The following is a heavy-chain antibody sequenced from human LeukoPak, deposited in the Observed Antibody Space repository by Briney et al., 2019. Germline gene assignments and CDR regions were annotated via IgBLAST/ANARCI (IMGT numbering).Heavy chain of an antibody. J-gene: IGHJ4*02. D-gene: IGHD3-10*01. CDR1: GFTFSSYS. CDR3: ARIGGSGLY. Sequence: PGGSQRLSCAASGFTFSSYSMNWVRQALGKGLEWVSYISSSSSTIYYADSVKGRFTISRDNVKNSLYLQMNSLRAEDTAVYYCARIGGSGLYWGQGTLVTVSS. CDR2: ISSSSSTI. V-gene: IGHV3-48*01.